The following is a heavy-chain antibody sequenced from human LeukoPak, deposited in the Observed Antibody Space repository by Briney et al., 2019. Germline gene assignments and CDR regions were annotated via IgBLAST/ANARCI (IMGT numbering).Heavy chain of an antibody. V-gene: IGHV1-18*01. J-gene: IGHJ6*02. D-gene: IGHD4-17*01. Sequence: ASVKVSCKASGYTFTSYGISWVRQAPGQGLEWMGWISAYNGNTNYAQKLQGRVTMTTDTSTSTAYMELRSLRSDDTAVYYCASDKDYGDYVWGSYYYYGMDVWGQGTTVTVSS. CDR2: ISAYNGNT. CDR1: GYTFTSYG. CDR3: ASDKDYGDYVWGSYYYYGMDV.